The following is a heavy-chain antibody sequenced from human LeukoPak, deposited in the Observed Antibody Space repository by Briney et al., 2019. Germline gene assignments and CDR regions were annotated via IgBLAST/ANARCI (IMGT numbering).Heavy chain of an antibody. V-gene: IGHV4-61*02. Sequence: SETPSLTCTVSGGSISSSSYYWSWIRQPAGKGLEWIGRIYTSGSTNYNPSLKSRVTISVDTSKNQFSLKLSSVTAADTAVYYCAREGGSSWHPRGGFGYWGQGTLVTVSS. CDR2: IYTSGST. J-gene: IGHJ4*02. D-gene: IGHD6-13*01. CDR3: AREGGSSWHPRGGFGY. CDR1: GGSISSSSYY.